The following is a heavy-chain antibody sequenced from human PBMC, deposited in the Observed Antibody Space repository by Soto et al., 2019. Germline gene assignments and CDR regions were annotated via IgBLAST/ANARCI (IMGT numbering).Heavy chain of an antibody. CDR3: VRQGIGDLHGLVDV. J-gene: IGHJ6*02. V-gene: IGHV4-59*08. Sequence: QVQLQQSGPGLVKPSETLSLTCTVSSGPSRSHNWGWIRQPPGRGLEWIGYVYYTGSTSYNPSLKSRVPISADTSTNHFSLTLSSVTAADTAVYYCVRQGIGDLHGLVDVWGQGTTVSVSS. CDR1: SGPSRSHN. D-gene: IGHD3-10*01. CDR2: VYYTGST.